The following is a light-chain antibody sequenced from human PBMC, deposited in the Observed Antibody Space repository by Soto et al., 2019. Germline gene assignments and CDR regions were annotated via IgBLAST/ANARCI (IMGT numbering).Light chain of an antibody. CDR1: SSDVGGYNY. Sequence: QSALTQPASVSGSPGQSITISCTGTSSDVGGYNYVSWYQQHPDKAPKLMIYDVNNRPSGVSNRFSGSKSGNTASPTISGLQAEDEADYYCSSYTSSSTRVFGTGTKVTVL. J-gene: IGLJ1*01. V-gene: IGLV2-14*01. CDR3: SSYTSSSTRV. CDR2: DVN.